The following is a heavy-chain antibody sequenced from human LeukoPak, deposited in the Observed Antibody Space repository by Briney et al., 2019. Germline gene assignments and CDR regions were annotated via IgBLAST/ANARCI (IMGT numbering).Heavy chain of an antibody. D-gene: IGHD5-24*01. CDR1: GGSISSSSYY. V-gene: IGHV4-39*01. Sequence: PSETLSLTCTVSGGSISSSSYYWGWIRQPPGKGLEWIRSIYYSGSTYYNPSLMSRVTISVDTSKNQFSLKLSSVTAADTAVYYCASRGEGYNKNFDYWGQGTRVTVSS. CDR3: ASRGEGYNKNFDY. CDR2: IYYSGST. J-gene: IGHJ4*02.